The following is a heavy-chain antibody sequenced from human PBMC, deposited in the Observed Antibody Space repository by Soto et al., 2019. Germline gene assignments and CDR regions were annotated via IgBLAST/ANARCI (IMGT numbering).Heavy chain of an antibody. CDR1: GYTFTSYG. D-gene: IGHD3-10*01. Sequence: ASVKVSCTASGYTFTSYGINWVRQAPGQGLEWMGWMNPNSGNTGYAQKFQGRVTMTRDFFISTAYMELSSLRSDDTAVYYCARDLQGITMVRGNDYWGQGTLVTVSS. J-gene: IGHJ4*02. CDR2: MNPNSGNT. V-gene: IGHV1-8*02. CDR3: ARDLQGITMVRGNDY.